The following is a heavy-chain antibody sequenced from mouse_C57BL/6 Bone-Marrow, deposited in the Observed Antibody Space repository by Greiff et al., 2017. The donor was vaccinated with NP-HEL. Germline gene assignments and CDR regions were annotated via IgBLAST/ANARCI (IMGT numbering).Heavy chain of an antibody. D-gene: IGHD2-3*01. J-gene: IGHJ3*01. Sequence: VKLMESGAELARPGALVKLSCKASGYTFTSYGISWVKQRTGQGLEWIGEIYPRSGNTYYNEKFKGKATLTADKSSSTAYMELRSLTSEDSAVYFCARDRLWFAYWGQGTLVTVSA. V-gene: IGHV1-81*01. CDR2: IYPRSGNT. CDR3: ARDRLWFAY. CDR1: GYTFTSYG.